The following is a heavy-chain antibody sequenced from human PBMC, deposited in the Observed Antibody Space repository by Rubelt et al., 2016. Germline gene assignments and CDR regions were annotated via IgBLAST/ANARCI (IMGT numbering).Heavy chain of an antibody. CDR2: IFYDGSKQ. J-gene: IGHJ2*01. V-gene: IGHV3-33*01. D-gene: IGHD2-15*01. Sequence: QEQLVESGGGVVQPGRSLRLSCEASKFTFRSYGMHWFRQAPGKGLEWVAVIFYDGSKQYYVDSVKGRFTISSENSKNTLYLKMNSLRADETAVYYCARDKRSWYFDLWGRGTRVTVSS. CDR3: ARDKRSWYFDL. CDR1: KFTFRSYG.